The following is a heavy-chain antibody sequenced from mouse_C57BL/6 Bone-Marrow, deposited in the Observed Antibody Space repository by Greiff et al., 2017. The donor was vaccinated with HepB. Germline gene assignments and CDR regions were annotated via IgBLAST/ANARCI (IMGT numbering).Heavy chain of an antibody. V-gene: IGHV1-82*01. CDR3: AIITTVARDWYFDV. J-gene: IGHJ1*03. D-gene: IGHD1-1*01. CDR2: IYPGDGDT. Sequence: VKLMESGPELVKPGASVKISCKASGYAFSSSWMNWVKQRPGKGLEWIGRIYPGDGDTNYNGKFKGKATLTADKSSSTAYMQLSSLTSEDSAVYFCAIITTVARDWYFDVWGTGTTVTVSS. CDR1: GYAFSSSW.